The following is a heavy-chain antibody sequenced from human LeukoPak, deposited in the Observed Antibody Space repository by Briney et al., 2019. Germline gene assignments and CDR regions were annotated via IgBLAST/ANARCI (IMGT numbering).Heavy chain of an antibody. CDR2: MNPDGSTK. CDR1: GFAFSSSW. CDR3: AGDSGYSAFDF. V-gene: IGHV3-7*05. J-gene: IGHJ4*02. Sequence: GGSLRLSCAASGFAFSSSWMGWVRQAPRKGLEWVANMNPDGSTKNYVDSVRGRFTISRDNAKNSLYLQMNSLRVDDTAVYYCAGDSGYSAFDFWGQGTLVTVSA. D-gene: IGHD5-12*01.